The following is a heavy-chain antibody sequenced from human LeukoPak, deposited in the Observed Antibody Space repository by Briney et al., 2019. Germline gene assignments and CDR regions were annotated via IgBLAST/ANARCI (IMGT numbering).Heavy chain of an antibody. J-gene: IGHJ5*02. CDR3: ARSFVVVPGAIDWFDP. D-gene: IGHD2-2*02. Sequence: ASVKVSCKASGYTFTGYYIHWVRQAPGQGLEWMGWINTNTGNPVYAQGFTGRFVFSLDTLVRTAYLQINSLKAEDTAVYYCARSFVVVPGAIDWFDPWGQGTLVTVSS. CDR1: GYTFTGYY. V-gene: IGHV7-4-1*02. CDR2: INTNTGNP.